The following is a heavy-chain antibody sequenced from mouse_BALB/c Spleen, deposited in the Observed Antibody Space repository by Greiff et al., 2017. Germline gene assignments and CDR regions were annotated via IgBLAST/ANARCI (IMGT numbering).Heavy chain of an antibody. Sequence: EVKLMESGGGLVQPGGSRKLSCAASGFTFSDYGMAWVRQAPGKGPEWVAFISNLAYSIYYADTVTGRFTISRENAKNTLYLEMSSLRSEDTAMYYCARGGNYYFDCWGQGTTLTVSS. V-gene: IGHV5-15*02. J-gene: IGHJ2*01. CDR3: ARGGNYYFDC. CDR2: ISNLAYSI. D-gene: IGHD2-1*01. CDR1: GFTFSDYG.